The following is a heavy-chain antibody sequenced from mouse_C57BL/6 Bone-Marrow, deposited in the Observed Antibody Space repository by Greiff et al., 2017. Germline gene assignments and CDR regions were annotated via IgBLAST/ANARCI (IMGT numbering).Heavy chain of an antibody. CDR2: VDPNSGGT. CDR3: VMVTTRGYAMDY. J-gene: IGHJ4*01. D-gene: IGHD2-2*01. Sequence: QVQLQQPGAELVKPGASVKLSCKASGYTFTSYWMHWVKQRPGRGLEWIGRVDPNSGGTKYNEKFKGKATLTVDKPSSTAYRQLSSLTSADSAVYYWVMVTTRGYAMDYWGQGTSVTVSS. CDR1: GYTFTSYW. V-gene: IGHV1-72*01.